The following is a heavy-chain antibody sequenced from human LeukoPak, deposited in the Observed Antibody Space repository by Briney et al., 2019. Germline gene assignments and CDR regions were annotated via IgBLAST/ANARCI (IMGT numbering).Heavy chain of an antibody. V-gene: IGHV3-48*03. CDR2: ISSRAGTI. CDR3: ARAIVVVNWFDP. CDR1: GFTFSSYE. J-gene: IGHJ5*02. Sequence: GGSLRLSCAASGFTFSSYEMNWVRQAPGKGLEWVSSISSRAGTIYYADSVKGRFTISRGNAKNSLYLQMNSLRAEDTAVYYCARAIVVVNWFDPWGQGTLVTVSS. D-gene: IGHD2-2*01.